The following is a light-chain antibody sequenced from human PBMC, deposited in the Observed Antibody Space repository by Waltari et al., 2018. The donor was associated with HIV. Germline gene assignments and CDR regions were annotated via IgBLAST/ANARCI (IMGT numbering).Light chain of an antibody. J-gene: IGLJ3*02. Sequence: QAVVTQEPSLTVSPGGTVTLTCGSSAGAVTSGHSPYWLKQRPGQPPMTLIYDTNNKHSWTPARFSGSLLGGKAALTLSGAQPEDEAEYHCLLSYSDVWVFGGGTKLTVL. CDR3: LLSYSDVWV. CDR1: AGAVTSGHS. CDR2: DTN. V-gene: IGLV7-46*01.